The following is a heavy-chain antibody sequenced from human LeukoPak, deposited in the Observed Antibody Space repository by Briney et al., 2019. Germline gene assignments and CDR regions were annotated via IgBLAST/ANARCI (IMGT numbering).Heavy chain of an antibody. CDR3: ARGHLMVRGVIMRGYWFDP. CDR2: MNPSSGNT. CDR1: GYTFTSYD. J-gene: IGHJ5*02. D-gene: IGHD3-10*01. V-gene: IGHV1-8*03. Sequence: GASVKVSCKASGYTFTSYDINWVRQATGQGLEWMGWMNPSSGNTGYAQKFQGRVTITRNTSISTAYMELSSLRSEDTAVYYCARGHLMVRGVIMRGYWFDPWGQGTLVTVSS.